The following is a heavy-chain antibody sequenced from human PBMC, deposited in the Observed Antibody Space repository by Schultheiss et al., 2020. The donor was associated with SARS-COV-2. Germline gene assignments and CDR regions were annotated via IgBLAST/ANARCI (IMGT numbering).Heavy chain of an antibody. Sequence: ASVKVSCKASGYTFTSYGITWVRQAPGQGLDWMGWISTHNDKTNYAQDLQGRVTMTIDTSTSTAYMELSSLRSEDTAVYYCARVSTIFGVVPRGMDVWGQGTTVTVSS. V-gene: IGHV1-18*04. D-gene: IGHD3-3*01. CDR3: ARVSTIFGVVPRGMDV. J-gene: IGHJ6*02. CDR1: GYTFTSYG. CDR2: ISTHNDKT.